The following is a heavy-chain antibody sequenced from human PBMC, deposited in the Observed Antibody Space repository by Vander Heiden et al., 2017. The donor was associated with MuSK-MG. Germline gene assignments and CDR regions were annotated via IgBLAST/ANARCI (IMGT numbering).Heavy chain of an antibody. Sequence: QVQLQESGPGLVKPSETLSLTCTVSGGAISSYYWRWIRQPPGKGLEWIGYIYCSGSTNYNPSLKSRVTISLDTTKNHFSLKLSSVTAADTAVYYCARLIPETGDDHWGQGTLVTVSS. CDR2: IYCSGST. CDR1: GGAISSYY. CDR3: ARLIPETGDDH. V-gene: IGHV4-59*01. D-gene: IGHD7-27*01. J-gene: IGHJ4*02.